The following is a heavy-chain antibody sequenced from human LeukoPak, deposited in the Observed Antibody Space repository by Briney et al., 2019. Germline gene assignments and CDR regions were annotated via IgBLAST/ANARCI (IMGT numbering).Heavy chain of an antibody. CDR1: GGSISSGGYY. J-gene: IGHJ4*02. CDR3: ARRPGATMGYFDY. CDR2: IYYSGST. Sequence: SETLSLTCTVSGGSISSGGYYWRWIRQHPGKGLEWIGYIYYSGSTYYNPSLKSRVTISVDTSKNQFSLKLSSVTAADTAVYYCARRPGATMGYFDYWGQGTLVTVSS. D-gene: IGHD3-10*01. V-gene: IGHV4-31*03.